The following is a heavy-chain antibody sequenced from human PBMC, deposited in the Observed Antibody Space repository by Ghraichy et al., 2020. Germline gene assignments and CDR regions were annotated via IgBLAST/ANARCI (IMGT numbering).Heavy chain of an antibody. V-gene: IGHV4-59*08. CDR1: GGSISSYY. CDR2: IYYSGST. J-gene: IGHJ4*02. Sequence: SETLSLTCTVSGGSISSYYWSWIRQPPGKGLEWIGYIYYSGSTNYNPSLKSRVTISVDTSKNQFSLKLSSVTAADTAVYYCARADIVATSPFDYWGQGTLVTVSS. D-gene: IGHD5-12*01. CDR3: ARADIVATSPFDY.